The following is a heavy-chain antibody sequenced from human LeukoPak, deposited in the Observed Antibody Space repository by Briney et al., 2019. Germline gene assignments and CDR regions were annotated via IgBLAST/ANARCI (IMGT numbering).Heavy chain of an antibody. Sequence: PGGSLRLSCAASGFTFSSYWMSWVRQAPGKGLEWVANIKQDGSEKYYVDSVKGRFTISRDNAKNSLYLQMNSLRAEDTAVYYCARSGYYYDSSEDNWFDPWGQGTLVTVSS. D-gene: IGHD3-22*01. V-gene: IGHV3-7*01. J-gene: IGHJ5*02. CDR2: IKQDGSEK. CDR3: ARSGYYYDSSEDNWFDP. CDR1: GFTFSSYW.